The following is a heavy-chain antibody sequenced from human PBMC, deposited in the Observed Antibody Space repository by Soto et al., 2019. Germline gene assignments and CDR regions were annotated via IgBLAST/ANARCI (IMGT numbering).Heavy chain of an antibody. CDR3: AALAAAGTALNWFDP. CDR1: GGSFSGYY. Sequence: SETLSLTCAVYGGSFSGYYWSWIRQPPGKGLEWIGEINHSGSTNYNPSLKSRVTISVDTSKNQFSLKLSSVTAADTAVYYCAALAAAGTALNWFDPWGQGTLVTVSS. D-gene: IGHD6-13*01. J-gene: IGHJ5*02. V-gene: IGHV4-34*01. CDR2: INHSGST.